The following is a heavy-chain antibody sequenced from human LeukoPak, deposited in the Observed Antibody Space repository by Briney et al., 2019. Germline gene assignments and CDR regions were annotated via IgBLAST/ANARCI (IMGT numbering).Heavy chain of an antibody. D-gene: IGHD6-19*01. CDR3: ARPGIAVAGDADDAFDI. CDR1: EGTFSSYA. CDR2: IIPIFGTA. J-gene: IGHJ3*02. Sequence: SVKVSCKASEGTFSSYAISWVRQAPGQGLEWMGGIIPIFGTANYAQKFQGRVTITADESTSTAYMELSSLRSEDTAVYYCARPGIAVAGDADDAFDIWGQGTMVTVSS. V-gene: IGHV1-69*01.